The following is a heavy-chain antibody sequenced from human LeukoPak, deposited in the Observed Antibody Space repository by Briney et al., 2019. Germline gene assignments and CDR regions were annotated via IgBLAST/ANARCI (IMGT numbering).Heavy chain of an antibody. D-gene: IGHD2-2*01. CDR2: IYSGGSGST. J-gene: IGHJ4*02. Sequence: GGSLRLSCAASGFTVSSSYMSWVRQAPGKGLEWVSVIYSGGSGSTYYADSVKGRFTISRDNSKNTLYLQMNSLRAEDTAVYYCGKDKEIVVAPAVIDYWGQGTLVTVSS. V-gene: IGHV3-23*03. CDR3: GKDKEIVVAPAVIDY. CDR1: GFTVSSSY.